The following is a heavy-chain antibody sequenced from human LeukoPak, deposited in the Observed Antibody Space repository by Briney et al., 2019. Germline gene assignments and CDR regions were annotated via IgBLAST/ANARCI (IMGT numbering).Heavy chain of an antibody. D-gene: IGHD3-22*01. CDR2: ISSSSSYT. J-gene: IGHJ4*02. CDR1: GFTFSDYY. Sequence: PGGSLRLSCAASGFTFSDYYMSWIRQAPGKGLEWVSYISSSSSYTDYADSVKGRFTISRDNSKNTLYLQMNSLRAEDTAVYYCARDPYYDSSGYLDYWGQGTLVSVSS. CDR3: ARDPYYDSSGYLDY. V-gene: IGHV3-11*06.